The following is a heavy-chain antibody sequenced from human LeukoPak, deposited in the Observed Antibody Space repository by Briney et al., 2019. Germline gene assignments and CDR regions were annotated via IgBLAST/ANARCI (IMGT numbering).Heavy chain of an antibody. Sequence: PGGSLRLSCAASGFTFSSYGMHWVRQAPGNGLEWVAFIRYDGSNKYYADSVKGRFTISRDNSKNTLYLQMNSLRAEDTAVYYCAKDKNPKIYDSSGYADYWGQGTLVTVSS. CDR1: GFTFSSYG. CDR3: AKDKNPKIYDSSGYADY. J-gene: IGHJ4*02. CDR2: IRYDGSNK. V-gene: IGHV3-30*02. D-gene: IGHD3-22*01.